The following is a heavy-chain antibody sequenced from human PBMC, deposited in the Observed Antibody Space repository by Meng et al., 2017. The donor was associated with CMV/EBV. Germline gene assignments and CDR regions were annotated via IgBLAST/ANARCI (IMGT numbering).Heavy chain of an antibody. CDR3: ARDPLFGGGGRFDL. D-gene: IGHD3-10*01. Sequence: QVQLLRSGAEVNKPGVSVKVSCKASGYTFTSYGISWVRQAPGQGFEWMGWISAYNGNTNYAQKLQGRVTMTTDTSTSTAYMELRSLRSDDTAVYYCARDPLFGGGGRFDLWGRGTLVTVSS. CDR2: ISAYNGNT. J-gene: IGHJ2*01. V-gene: IGHV1-18*01. CDR1: GYTFTSYG.